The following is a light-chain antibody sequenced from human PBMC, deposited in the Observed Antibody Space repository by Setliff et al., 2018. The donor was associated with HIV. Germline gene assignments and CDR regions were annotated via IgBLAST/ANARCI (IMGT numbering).Light chain of an antibody. Sequence: QSALTQPASVSGSPGQSITISCTGTNSDVGGYNYVSWYQQYPGKAPKLMIYEVSNRPSGVPDRFSGSKSGNTASLTVSGLQAEDEADYYCSSYAGSSYVFGSGTKVTVL. V-gene: IGLV2-8*01. J-gene: IGLJ1*01. CDR1: NSDVGGYNY. CDR3: SSYAGSSYV. CDR2: EVS.